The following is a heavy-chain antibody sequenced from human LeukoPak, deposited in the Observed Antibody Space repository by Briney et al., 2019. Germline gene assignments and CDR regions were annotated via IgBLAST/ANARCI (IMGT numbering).Heavy chain of an antibody. D-gene: IGHD6-13*01. V-gene: IGHV1-2*02. Sequence: ASVKVSCKASGYTFTGYYMHWVRQAPGQGLEGMGWINPNSGGTNYAQKFQGRVTMTRDTSISTAYMELSRLRSDDTAVYYCARVIAAGQREFDYWGQGTLVTVSS. CDR1: GYTFTGYY. CDR3: ARVIAAGQREFDY. CDR2: INPNSGGT. J-gene: IGHJ4*02.